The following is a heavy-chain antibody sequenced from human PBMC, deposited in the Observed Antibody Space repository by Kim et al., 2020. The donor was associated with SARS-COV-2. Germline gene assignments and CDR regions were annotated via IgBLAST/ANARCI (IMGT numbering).Heavy chain of an antibody. CDR2: IYYSGST. J-gene: IGHJ6*02. V-gene: IGHV4-31*03. Sequence: SETLSLTCTVSGGSISSGGYYWSWIRQHPGKGLEWIGYIYYSGSTYYNPSLKSRVTISVDTSKNQFSLKLSSVTAADTAVYYCARNYGSGYYYYYGMDVWGQGTTVTVSS. CDR3: ARNYGSGYYYYYGMDV. D-gene: IGHD3-10*01. CDR1: GGSISSGGYY.